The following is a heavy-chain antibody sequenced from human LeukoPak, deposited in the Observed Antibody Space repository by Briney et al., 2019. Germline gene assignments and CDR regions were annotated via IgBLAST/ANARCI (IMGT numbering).Heavy chain of an antibody. V-gene: IGHV3-48*03. CDR2: ISSRGSTI. D-gene: IGHD3-10*02. CDR3: AELGITMIGGV. J-gene: IGHJ6*04. CDR1: GFTFSSYE. Sequence: PGGSLRLSCAASGFTFSSYEMNWVRQAPGKGLGWVSYISSRGSTIYYADSVKGRFSISRDNAKNSLYLQMNSLRAEDTAVYYCAELGITMIGGVWGKGTTVTISS.